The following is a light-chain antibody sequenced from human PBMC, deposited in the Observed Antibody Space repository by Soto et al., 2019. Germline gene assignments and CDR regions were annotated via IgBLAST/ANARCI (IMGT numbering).Light chain of an antibody. J-gene: IGKJ5*01. Sequence: DIQMTQSPSFLSASVGDRVTITCRASQSIGKHLNWYQQKPGKAPKFLIYGASTLQSGVPSRFTGSGSGTDFTLTVNSLQAEDFATYYCQQSYTLPTTFGQGTRLEIK. CDR3: QQSYTLPTT. CDR2: GAS. V-gene: IGKV1-39*01. CDR1: QSIGKH.